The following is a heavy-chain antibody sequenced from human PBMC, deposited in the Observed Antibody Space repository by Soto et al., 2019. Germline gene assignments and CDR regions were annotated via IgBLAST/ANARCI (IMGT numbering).Heavy chain of an antibody. V-gene: IGHV1-58*01. CDR3: AALPYYYDSTDAFDI. CDR2: IVVGSGNT. Sequence: SVKVSCKASGFTFTSSAVQWVRQARGQRLEWIGWIVVGSGNTNYAQKFQERVTITRDMSTSTAYMELSSLKSEDTAVYYCAALPYYYDSTDAFDIWGQGTMVTVSS. J-gene: IGHJ3*02. D-gene: IGHD3-22*01. CDR1: GFTFTSSA.